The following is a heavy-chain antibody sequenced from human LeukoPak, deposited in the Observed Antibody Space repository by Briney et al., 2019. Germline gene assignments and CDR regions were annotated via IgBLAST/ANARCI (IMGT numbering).Heavy chain of an antibody. V-gene: IGHV5-10-1*01. D-gene: IGHD3-16*02. CDR1: GYRFTTYW. CDR3: ARVIHLGELSLYDY. CDR2: IDPSDSYT. Sequence: GESLKISCKGSGYRFTTYWITWVRQMPGKGLEWMGRIDPSDSYTNYSPSFQGHVTISADKSISTAYLQWSSLKAPDTAMYYCARVIHLGELSLYDYWGQGTLVTVSS. J-gene: IGHJ4*02.